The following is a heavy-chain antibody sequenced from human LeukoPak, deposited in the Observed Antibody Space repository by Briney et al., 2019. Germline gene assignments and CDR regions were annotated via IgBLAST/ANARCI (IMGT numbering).Heavy chain of an antibody. CDR3: ARDSIAAAEDY. D-gene: IGHD6-13*01. V-gene: IGHV3-53*01. CDR1: GFTVSSNY. J-gene: IGHJ4*02. Sequence: GGSLRLSCAASGFTVSSNYMSWVRQAPGKGLEWVSVIYSGGSTYYADSVKGRFTISRDDSKNTLYLQMNSLRAEDTTVYYCARDSIAAAEDYWGQGTLVTVSS. CDR2: IYSGGST.